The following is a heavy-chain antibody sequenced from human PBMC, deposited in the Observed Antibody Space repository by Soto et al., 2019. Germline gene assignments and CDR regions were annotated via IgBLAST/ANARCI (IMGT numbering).Heavy chain of an antibody. Sequence: LSLTCAASGFIVSTSYMSWVRQAPGKGLEWVSIIYNDGSTYYADSVKGRFTVSRDDSKNTLYLEILSLRVEDTAVYYCARDSYTRYWGQGTLVTVSS. CDR2: IYNDGST. J-gene: IGHJ4*02. D-gene: IGHD4-4*01. CDR1: GFIVSTSY. V-gene: IGHV3-66*01. CDR3: ARDSYTRY.